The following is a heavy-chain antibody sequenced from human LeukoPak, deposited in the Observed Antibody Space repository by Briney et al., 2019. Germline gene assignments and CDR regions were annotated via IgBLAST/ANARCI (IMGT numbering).Heavy chain of an antibody. CDR3: ARDSGGYYFDY. CDR2: IYTSGST. Sequence: PSQTLSLTCTVSGGSISSGSYYWSWIRQPAGKGLEWIGRIYTSGSTNYNPSLKSRVTISVDTSKNQFSLKLSSVTAADTAVYYCARDSGGYYFDYWGQGTLVTVSS. J-gene: IGHJ4*02. V-gene: IGHV4-61*02. CDR1: GGSISSGSYY. D-gene: IGHD3-10*01.